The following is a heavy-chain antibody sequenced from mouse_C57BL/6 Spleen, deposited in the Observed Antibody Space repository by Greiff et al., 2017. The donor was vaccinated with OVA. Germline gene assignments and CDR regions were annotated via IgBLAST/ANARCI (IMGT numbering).Heavy chain of an antibody. D-gene: IGHD1-1*01. CDR2: IDPSDSYT. CDR3: ARGVVATGGYFDV. V-gene: IGHV1-50*01. Sequence: QVQLQQPGAELVKPGASVKLSCKASGYTFTSYWMQWVKQRPGQGLEWIGEIDPSDSYTNYNQKFKGKATLTVDTSSSTAYMQLSSLTSEDSAVYYCARGVVATGGYFDVWGTGTTVTVSS. CDR1: GYTFTSYW. J-gene: IGHJ1*03.